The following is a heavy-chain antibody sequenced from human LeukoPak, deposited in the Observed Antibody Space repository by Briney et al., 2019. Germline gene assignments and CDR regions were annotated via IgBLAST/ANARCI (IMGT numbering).Heavy chain of an antibody. V-gene: IGHV3-21*06. CDR1: GFTFSSHY. Sequence: PGGSLRLSCAASGFTFSSHYMNWVRQAPGKGLEWVSSITSSSSDIFYADSVKGRFTTSRDNAKNSLYLKMNSLRVEDTAVYYCAAALAIAVGGTTPGDYWGQGTLVTVSS. D-gene: IGHD6-19*01. J-gene: IGHJ4*02. CDR2: ITSSSSDI. CDR3: AAALAIAVGGTTPGDY.